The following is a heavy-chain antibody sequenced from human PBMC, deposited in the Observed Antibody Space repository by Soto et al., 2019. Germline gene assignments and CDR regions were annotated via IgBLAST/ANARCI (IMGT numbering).Heavy chain of an antibody. D-gene: IGHD3-22*01. V-gene: IGHV1-3*01. Sequence: ASVKVSCKASGHTFTSYHISWVRQAPGQRLEWMGWINAGNGNTKYSQKFQGRVTITRDTSASTAYMELSSLRSEDTAVYYCARGSGYYYWDDYWGQGTLVTVSS. CDR1: GHTFTSYH. J-gene: IGHJ4*02. CDR3: ARGSGYYYWDDY. CDR2: INAGNGNT.